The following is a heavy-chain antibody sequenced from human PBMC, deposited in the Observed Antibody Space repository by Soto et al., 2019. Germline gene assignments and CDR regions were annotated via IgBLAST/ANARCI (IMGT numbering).Heavy chain of an antibody. CDR3: TTATLSSGDITMVRSVTKDYYYYYGMDV. CDR1: GVTVRNAG. Sequence: PGWCLGLACAACGVTVRNAGVNWVRQAPGKGLEWVGRIKSKTDGGTTDYAAPVKGRFTISRDDSKNTLYLQMNSLKTEDTAVYYCTTATLSSGDITMVRSVTKDYYYYYGMDVWGQGTTVTVSS. CDR2: IKSKTDGGTT. V-gene: IGHV3-15*07. D-gene: IGHD3-10*01. J-gene: IGHJ6*02.